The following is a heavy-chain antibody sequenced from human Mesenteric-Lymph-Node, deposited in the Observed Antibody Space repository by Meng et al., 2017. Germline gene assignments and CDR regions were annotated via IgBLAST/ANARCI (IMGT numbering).Heavy chain of an antibody. CDR1: GFTFSNSG. CDR2: ISNSGGTT. D-gene: IGHD5-12*01. CDR3: KKDGGWLPVN. Sequence: GESLKISCAASGFTFSNSGMSWVRQAPGKGLQWVSGISNSGGTTYYADSVKGRFTISRDNSKNTLDLQMNSLRAEDTAIYFCKKDGGWLPVNWGQGTLVTVSS. V-gene: IGHV3-23*01. J-gene: IGHJ4*02.